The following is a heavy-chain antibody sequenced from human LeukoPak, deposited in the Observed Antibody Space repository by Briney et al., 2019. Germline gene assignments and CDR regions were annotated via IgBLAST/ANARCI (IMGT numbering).Heavy chain of an antibody. V-gene: IGHV4-34*01. CDR1: GGSFSGYY. CDR2: INHSGST. J-gene: IGHJ4*02. Sequence: SETLSLTCAVYGGSFSGYYWSWIRQPPGKGLEWIGEINHSGSTNYNPSLKSRVTISVDTSKNQFSLKLSSVTAAYTAVYYCARGFRSSWAPFDYWGQGTLVTVSS. D-gene: IGHD6-13*01. CDR3: ARGFRSSWAPFDY.